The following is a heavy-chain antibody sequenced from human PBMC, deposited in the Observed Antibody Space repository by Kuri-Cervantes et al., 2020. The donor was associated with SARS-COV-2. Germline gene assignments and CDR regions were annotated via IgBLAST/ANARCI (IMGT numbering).Heavy chain of an antibody. V-gene: IGHV1-2*02. CDR2: INPNSGGT. CDR1: GYTFSGYY. J-gene: IGHJ4*02. CDR3: ASSDRLGEGLRDPLYREGVIQV. Sequence: ASVKVSCKASGYTFSGYYIHWVRQAPGQGLEWMGWINPNSGGTNYAQKFQGRVTMTRDTSISTAYMELSRLRSDDTAVYYCASSDRLGEGLRDPLYREGVIQVWGQGTLVTVSS. D-gene: IGHD3-10*01.